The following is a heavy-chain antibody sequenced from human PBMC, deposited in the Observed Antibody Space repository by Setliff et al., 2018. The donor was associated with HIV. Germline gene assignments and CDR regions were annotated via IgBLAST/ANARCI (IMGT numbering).Heavy chain of an antibody. D-gene: IGHD1-1*01. CDR3: ARETRPGLTRSGFDY. J-gene: IGHJ4*02. Sequence: LSCAASGFTFSSYWMSWVRQAPGKGLEWVANIKQDGSEKYYVDSVKGRFTISRDNAKNSLYLQMNSLRAEDTAVYYCARETRPGLTRSGFDYWGQGTLVTVSS. CDR2: IKQDGSEK. V-gene: IGHV3-7*05. CDR1: GFTFSSYW.